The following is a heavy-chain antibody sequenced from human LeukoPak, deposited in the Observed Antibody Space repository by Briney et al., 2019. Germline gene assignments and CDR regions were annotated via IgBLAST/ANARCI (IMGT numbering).Heavy chain of an antibody. J-gene: IGHJ4*02. Sequence: SETLSLTCAVYGGSSSGYYWSWIRQPPGKGLEWIGEINHRGITNYNPSLKSRVTISVDTSKNQFSLKLSSVTAADTAVYYCARGLSPRINMVRGVRPPFRGVFDYWGQGTLVTVSS. D-gene: IGHD3-10*01. CDR1: GGSSSGYY. CDR2: INHRGIT. V-gene: IGHV4-34*01. CDR3: ARGLSPRINMVRGVRPPFRGVFDY.